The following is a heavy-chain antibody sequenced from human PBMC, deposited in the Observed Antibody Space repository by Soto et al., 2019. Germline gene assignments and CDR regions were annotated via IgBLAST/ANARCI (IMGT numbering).Heavy chain of an antibody. V-gene: IGHV3-74*01. Sequence: EVQLVESGGGLVQPGGCLRLSCEISGFNFNTYWMHWVRQAPGEGVVWVSRINGDGTNTDYADSVKGRFTVSRDNAKNTVHLQMYSLRAADTALYYCARDLEGNWSGDVWGQGTTVTVS. CDR1: GFNFNTYW. CDR2: INGDGTNT. D-gene: IGHD1-20*01. CDR3: ARDLEGNWSGDV. J-gene: IGHJ6*02.